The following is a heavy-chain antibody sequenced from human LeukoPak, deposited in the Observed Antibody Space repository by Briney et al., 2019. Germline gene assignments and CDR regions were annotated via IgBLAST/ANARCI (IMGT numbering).Heavy chain of an antibody. Sequence: GGSLRLSCAASGFNFSTYNVNWVRQAPGKGLDWVSYISSSSRTRYYADSVKGRFTISRDNAKDSLYLQMNSLRAEDAAVYYCANEYSKGDIWGQGTMVTVS. V-gene: IGHV3-48*04. CDR3: ANEYSKGDI. CDR2: ISSSSRTR. D-gene: IGHD4-11*01. CDR1: GFNFSTYN. J-gene: IGHJ3*02.